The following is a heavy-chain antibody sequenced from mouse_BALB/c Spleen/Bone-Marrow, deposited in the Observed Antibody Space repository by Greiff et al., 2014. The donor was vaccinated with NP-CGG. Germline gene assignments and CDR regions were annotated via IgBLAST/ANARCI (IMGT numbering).Heavy chain of an antibody. CDR1: GFTFSDYG. V-gene: IGHV5-15*02. J-gene: IGHJ4*01. Sequence: EVKLVESGGGLVQPGGSRKLSCAASGFTFSDYGMAWVRQAPGKGPEWVAFISNLAYSIYYADTVTGRFTISRENAKNTLYLEMSSLRSEDTARYYCAREGGAMDYWGQGTSVTVSS. CDR3: AREGGAMDY. CDR2: ISNLAYSI.